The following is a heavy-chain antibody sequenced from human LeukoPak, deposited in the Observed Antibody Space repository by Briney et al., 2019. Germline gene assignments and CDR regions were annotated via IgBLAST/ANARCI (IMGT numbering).Heavy chain of an antibody. CDR2: IYTSGST. J-gene: IGHJ4*02. CDR1: GGSISSYY. Sequence: PSETLSLTCTVSGGSISSYYWSWIRQPAGKGLEWIGRIYTSGSTNYNPSLKSRVTMSVDTSKNQFSLKLSSVTAADTAVYFCARYVPVKTGPTRASFDYWGQGILVSVSS. D-gene: IGHD1-1*01. CDR3: ARYVPVKTGPTRASFDY. V-gene: IGHV4-4*07.